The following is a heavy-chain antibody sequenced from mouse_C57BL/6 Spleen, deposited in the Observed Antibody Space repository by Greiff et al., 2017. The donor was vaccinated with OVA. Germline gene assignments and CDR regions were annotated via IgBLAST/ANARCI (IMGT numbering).Heavy chain of an antibody. CDR2: IYWDDDK. J-gene: IGHJ1*03. D-gene: IGHD1-1*01. V-gene: IGHV8-12*01. Sequence: LKESGPGILQSSQTLSLTCSFSGFSLSTSGMGVSWIRQPSGKGLEWLAHIYWDDDKRYNPSLKSRLTISKDTSRNQVFLKITSVDTADTATYYCARSHYYYGSSYNWYFDVWGTGTTVTVSS. CDR1: GFSLSTSGMG. CDR3: ARSHYYYGSSYNWYFDV.